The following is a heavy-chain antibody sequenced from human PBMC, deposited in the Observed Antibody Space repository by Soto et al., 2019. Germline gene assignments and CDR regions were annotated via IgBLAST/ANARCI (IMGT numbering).Heavy chain of an antibody. V-gene: IGHV4-59*08. CDR2: IHYSGST. J-gene: IGHJ4*02. Sequence: SETLSLTCSVSGGSISSYYWSWIRQPPGKGLEWIGYIHYSGSTNYNPSLNSRVTISVDTSKNQFSLKLSSVTAADTAVYYCARRYSSSFDYWGQGTLVTVSS. CDR1: GGSISSYY. D-gene: IGHD6-13*01. CDR3: ARRYSSSFDY.